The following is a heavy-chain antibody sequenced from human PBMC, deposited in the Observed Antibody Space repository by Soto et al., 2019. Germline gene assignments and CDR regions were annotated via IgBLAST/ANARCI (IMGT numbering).Heavy chain of an antibody. CDR3: ARGRLNYFYYVLDV. CDR1: GGTIKSVYY. V-gene: IGHV4-30-4*01. J-gene: IGHJ6*02. Sequence: SQTMSLTCTVAGGTIKSVYYWAWVRQPPGGGLQWMGYKYYSGATDSDPSLEARVSFSVDTSKNQFFLNLTSVTVADTAVYFCARGRLNYFYYVLDVLGPGTSVTVSS. CDR2: KYYSGAT.